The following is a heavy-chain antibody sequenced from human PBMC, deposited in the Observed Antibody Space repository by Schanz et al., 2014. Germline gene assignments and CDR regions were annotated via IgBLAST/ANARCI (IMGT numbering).Heavy chain of an antibody. CDR2: INPSSGTT. CDR3: ARDGEAAAGCDY. V-gene: IGHV1-46*03. Sequence: QVQLVQSGAEVKKPGASVKVSCKASGYTFTSYYIHWFRQAPGQGLEWMGKINPSSGTTRIAQNFQGRLTMTRDTSTSTVYMELSSLRSEDTAVYYCARDGEAAAGCDYWGQGTLVTVSS. D-gene: IGHD6-13*01. J-gene: IGHJ4*02. CDR1: GYTFTSYY.